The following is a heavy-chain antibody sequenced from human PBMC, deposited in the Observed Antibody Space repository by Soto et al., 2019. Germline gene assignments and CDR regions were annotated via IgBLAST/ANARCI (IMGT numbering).Heavy chain of an antibody. CDR1: GFTFSSYA. CDR3: ARDRIPTGMDV. Sequence: GGSLRLSCAVSGFTFSSYAMSWVRQAPGKGLEWVSAISGSGDNTYYADSVKGRFAISRDNSKNTLYLQMNSLRAEDTAVYYCARDRIPTGMDVWGQGTTVTVSS. J-gene: IGHJ6*02. V-gene: IGHV3-23*01. CDR2: ISGSGDNT.